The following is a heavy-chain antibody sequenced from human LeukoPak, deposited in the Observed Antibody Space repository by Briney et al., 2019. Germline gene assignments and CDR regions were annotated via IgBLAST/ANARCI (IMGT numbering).Heavy chain of an antibody. V-gene: IGHV4-38-2*02. D-gene: IGHD5-18*01. CDR3: ARTTEGGYTYDYFYYYYMDV. CDR1: AYSVSSGFY. J-gene: IGHJ6*03. Sequence: SETLSLTCTVSAYSVSSGFYWGWIRQPPGQGLEWIGSIYHSGSTYYNPSLKSRVTISVDTSKNQFSLKLSSVTAADTAVYYCARTTEGGYTYDYFYYYYMDVWGKGTTVTISS. CDR2: IYHSGST.